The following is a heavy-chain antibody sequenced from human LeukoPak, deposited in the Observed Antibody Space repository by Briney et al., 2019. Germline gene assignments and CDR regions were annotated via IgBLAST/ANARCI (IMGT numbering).Heavy chain of an antibody. Sequence: GGSLRLSCAASGFTFSSYAMSWVRQAPGKGLEWVSAISGSGGSTYYADSVKGRFTISRDNSKNTLYLQINSLRAEDTAVYYCAKFKFGREYHFDYWGQGTLVTVSS. V-gene: IGHV3-23*01. CDR2: ISGSGGST. J-gene: IGHJ4*02. CDR3: AKFKFGREYHFDY. CDR1: GFTFSSYA. D-gene: IGHD2-2*01.